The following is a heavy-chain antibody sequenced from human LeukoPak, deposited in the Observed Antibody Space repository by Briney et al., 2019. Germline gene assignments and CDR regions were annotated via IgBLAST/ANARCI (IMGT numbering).Heavy chain of an antibody. Sequence: PGGSLRLSCAASGFTFSSYWMNWVRQAPGKGLEWVSSISSSSSYIYYADSVKGRFTISRDNAKNSLYLQMNSLRAEDTAVYYCARDSMSLPDYWGQGTLVTVSS. CDR1: GFTFSSYW. J-gene: IGHJ4*02. V-gene: IGHV3-21*01. CDR3: ARDSMSLPDY. CDR2: ISSSSSYI. D-gene: IGHD2/OR15-2a*01.